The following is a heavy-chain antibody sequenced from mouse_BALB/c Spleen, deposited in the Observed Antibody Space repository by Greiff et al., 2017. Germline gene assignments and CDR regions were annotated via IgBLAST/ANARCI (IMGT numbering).Heavy chain of an antibody. CDR3: ARSDLYYFDY. J-gene: IGHJ2*01. V-gene: IGHV5-17*02. Sequence: EVMLVESGGGLVQPGGSRKLSCAASGFTFSSFGMHWVRQAPEKGLEWVAYISSGSSTIYYADTVKGRFTISRGNPKNTLFLQMTSLRSEDTAMYYCARSDLYYFDYWGQGTTLTVSS. CDR1: GFTFSSFG. CDR2: ISSGSSTI.